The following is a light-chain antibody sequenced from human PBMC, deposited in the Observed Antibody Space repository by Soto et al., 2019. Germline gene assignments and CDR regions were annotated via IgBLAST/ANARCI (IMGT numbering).Light chain of an antibody. CDR3: QSYDSSLSGSYV. J-gene: IGLJ1*01. Sequence: QPVLTQPPSVSGAPGQRVTISCTGSSSNIGAGYDVHWYQQVPGTAPKLLIYGNKNRPSGVPDRFSGSKSGTSASLAITGLQAEDEADYYCQSYDSSLSGSYVFGTGTKLTVL. CDR2: GNK. CDR1: SSNIGAGYD. V-gene: IGLV1-40*01.